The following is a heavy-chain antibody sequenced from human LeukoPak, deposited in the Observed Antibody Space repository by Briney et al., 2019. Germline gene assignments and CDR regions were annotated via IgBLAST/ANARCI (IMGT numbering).Heavy chain of an antibody. CDR1: GYTFTSYG. J-gene: IGHJ5*02. D-gene: IGHD2-2*01. CDR3: ARARKVPAAYNWFDP. V-gene: IGHV1-18*01. Sequence: ASVKVSCKASGYTFTSYGISWVRQAPGQGLEWMGWISAYNGNTNYAQKLQGRVTMTTDTSTSTAYMELRSLRSDDTAVYYCARARKVPAAYNWFDPWGQGTLVTVSS. CDR2: ISAYNGNT.